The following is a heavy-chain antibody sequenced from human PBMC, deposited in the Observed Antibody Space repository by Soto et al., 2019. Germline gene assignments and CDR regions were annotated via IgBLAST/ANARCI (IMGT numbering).Heavy chain of an antibody. D-gene: IGHD2-15*01. CDR1: GGTFSSYA. CDR3: ARGLADGDYYGMDV. J-gene: IGHJ6*02. CDR2: IIPIFGTA. V-gene: IGHV1-69*01. Sequence: QVQLVQSGAEVKKPGSSVKVSCKASGGTFSSYAISWVRQAPGQGLEWMGVIIPIFGTANYAQKFQGRVTITADESTSTAYMELSILRSEDTAVYYCARGLADGDYYGMDVWGQGTTVTVSS.